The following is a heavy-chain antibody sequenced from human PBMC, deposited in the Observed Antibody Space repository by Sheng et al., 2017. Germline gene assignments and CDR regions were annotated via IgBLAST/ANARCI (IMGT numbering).Heavy chain of an antibody. CDR3: AKGRGSGFYGDDY. CDR2: IGGSGSNT. J-gene: IGHJ4*02. Sequence: EVQLVESGGGLVQPGGSLRLSCAASGFTFSTYTMIWVRQAPGKGLEWVSTIGGSGSNTYYADSVRGRFTISRDNSKNTLYLQMSSLRVEDTALYYCAKGRGSGFYGDDYWGQGTLVTVSS. D-gene: IGHD6-19*01. CDR1: GFTFSTYT. V-gene: IGHV3-23*04.